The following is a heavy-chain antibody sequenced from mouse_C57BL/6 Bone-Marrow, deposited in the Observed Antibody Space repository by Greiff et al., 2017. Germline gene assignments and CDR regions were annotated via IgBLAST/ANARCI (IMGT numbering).Heavy chain of an antibody. CDR1: GFTFSSYT. Sequence: EVHLVESGGGLVKPGGSLKLSCAASGFTFSSYTMSWVRQTPEKRLQWVAAISGGGGNTYYPDSVQGRFTISRDNDKNILHLQMSSLRSEDTALYYCSRQVTTVLATKYFDVGGTGTTVTVSS. CDR2: ISGGGGNT. J-gene: IGHJ1*03. D-gene: IGHD1-1*01. V-gene: IGHV5-9*01. CDR3: SRQVTTVLATKYFDV.